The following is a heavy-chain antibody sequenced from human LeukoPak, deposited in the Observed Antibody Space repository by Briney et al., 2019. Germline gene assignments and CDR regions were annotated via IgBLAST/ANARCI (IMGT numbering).Heavy chain of an antibody. V-gene: IGHV3-23*01. CDR1: GFIFSSYA. Sequence: GGSLRLSCAASGFIFSSYAMSWVRQAPGKGLEWVSYGGSGGSTYYADSVKGRFTVSRDNSKSTLYLQMNNLTAEDTAVYYCAKMRGQYYHSYYMDAWGKGTTVTVSS. CDR3: AKMRGQYYHSYYMDA. CDR2: GGSGGST. J-gene: IGHJ6*03.